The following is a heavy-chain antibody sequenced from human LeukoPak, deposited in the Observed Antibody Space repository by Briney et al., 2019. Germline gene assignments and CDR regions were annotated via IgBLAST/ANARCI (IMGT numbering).Heavy chain of an antibody. Sequence: GGSLRLSCAASGFTFSSYSMNWVRQAPGKGLEWVSSISSSSSYIYYADSVKGRFTISRDNAKNSLYLQMNSLRAEDTAVYYCARDRRRYCSGGSCWFDPWGQGTLVTVSS. J-gene: IGHJ5*02. CDR2: ISSSSSYI. D-gene: IGHD2-15*01. V-gene: IGHV3-21*01. CDR3: ARDRRRYCSGGSCWFDP. CDR1: GFTFSSYS.